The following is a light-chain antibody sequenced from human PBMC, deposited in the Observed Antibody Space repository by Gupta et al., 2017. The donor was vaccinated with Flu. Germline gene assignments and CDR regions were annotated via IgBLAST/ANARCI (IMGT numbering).Light chain of an antibody. CDR2: DDG. V-gene: IGLV3-21*02. Sequence: GGTNIGSKSVQSYQQKPAQTPVLVVYDDGGRPSGIPERFSASTSDDTTALTISRVEAGDEAAYYCRVWDSCTNHYIFAAGTRVSVL. CDR1: NIGSKS. J-gene: IGLJ1*01. CDR3: RVWDSCTNHYI.